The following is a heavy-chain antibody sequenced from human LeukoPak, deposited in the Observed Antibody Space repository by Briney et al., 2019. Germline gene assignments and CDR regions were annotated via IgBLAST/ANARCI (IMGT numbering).Heavy chain of an antibody. CDR1: GGSISSGGYC. CDR2: IYHSGST. D-gene: IGHD3-10*01. J-gene: IGHJ4*02. CDR3: ARDRGTMGFDY. V-gene: IGHV4-30-2*05. Sequence: PSQALSLTCTVSGGSISSGGYCWSWIRQPPGKGLEWIGYIYHSGSTYYNPSLKSRVTISVDTSKNQFSLKLSSVTAADTAVYYCARDRGTMGFDYWGQGTLVTVSS.